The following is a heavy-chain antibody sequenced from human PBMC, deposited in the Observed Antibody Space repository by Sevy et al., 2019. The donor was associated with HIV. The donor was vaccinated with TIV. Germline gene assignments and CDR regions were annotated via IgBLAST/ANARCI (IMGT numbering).Heavy chain of an antibody. D-gene: IGHD2-15*01. Sequence: SETLSLTCAVSGVSFSDYYWAWIRQAPGKGLEWIGEVSQSGSANYNPSLRSRVIMSLDTSKNHVSLKLTSVTVADTAMYDCARGPLFSPEYCSGGTCPTIDFWGQGTLVTVSS. V-gene: IGHV4-34*01. CDR3: ARGPLFSPEYCSGGTCPTIDF. J-gene: IGHJ4*01. CDR1: GVSFSDYY. CDR2: VSQSGSA.